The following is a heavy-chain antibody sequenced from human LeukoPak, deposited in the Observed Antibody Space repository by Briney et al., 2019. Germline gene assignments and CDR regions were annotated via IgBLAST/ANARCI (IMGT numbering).Heavy chain of an antibody. D-gene: IGHD3-9*01. CDR2: ISGSGTYI. CDR3: ARQGGDILTGYLDY. CDR1: GFTFSDYY. V-gene: IGHV3-11*03. J-gene: IGHJ4*02. Sequence: PGGSLRLSCATSGFTFSDYYMSWIRQAPGKGLEWVSYISGSGTYINSADSVKGRFTISRDYPKNSLYLQMSSLRAEDTAVYYCARQGGDILTGYLDYWGQGTLVTVSS.